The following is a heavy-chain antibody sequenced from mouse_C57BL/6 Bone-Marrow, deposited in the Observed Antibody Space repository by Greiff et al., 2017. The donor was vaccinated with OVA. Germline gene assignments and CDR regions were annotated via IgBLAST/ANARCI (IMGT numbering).Heavy chain of an antibody. CDR3: ARIYDGYYDAWFAY. CDR1: GFSLTSYG. CDR2: IWRGGST. D-gene: IGHD2-3*01. J-gene: IGHJ3*01. V-gene: IGHV2-2*01. Sequence: VQLQQSGPGLVQPSQSLSITCTVSGFSLTSYGVHWVRQSPGKGLEWLGVIWRGGSTDYNAAFISRLSISKDNSKSQVFFKMNSLQADDTAIYYCARIYDGYYDAWFAYWGQGTLVTVSA.